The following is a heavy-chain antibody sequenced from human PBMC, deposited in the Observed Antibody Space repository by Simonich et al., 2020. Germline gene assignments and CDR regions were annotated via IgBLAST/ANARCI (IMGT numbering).Heavy chain of an antibody. J-gene: IGHJ6*03. D-gene: IGHD7-27*01. CDR1: GFTFSSYW. V-gene: IGHV3-7*01. CDR2: IKQDGSEK. Sequence: EVQLVESGGGLVQPGGSLRLSCAASGFTFSSYWMSWVRQAPGKGLEWVANIKQDGSEKYYVDSVKGRFTISRDKDKNSLYLQMNSLRAEDTAVYYCARDGLGTAYYYYMDVWGKGTTVTVSS. CDR3: ARDGLGTAYYYYMDV.